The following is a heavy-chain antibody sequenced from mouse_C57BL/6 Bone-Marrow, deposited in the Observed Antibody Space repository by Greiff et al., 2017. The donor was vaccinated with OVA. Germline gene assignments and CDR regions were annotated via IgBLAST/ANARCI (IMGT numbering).Heavy chain of an antibody. J-gene: IGHJ4*01. Sequence: DVKLVESGGGLVQPKGSLKLSCAASGFSFNTYAMNWVRQAPGRGLEWVARIRSKSNNYATYYADAVKDRFTISRAKSESMLYLQMNNLKTEETAMYYCVRRIYYYGSSYVYYAMDYWGQGTSVTVSS. CDR3: VRRIYYYGSSYVYYAMDY. D-gene: IGHD1-1*01. CDR1: GFSFNTYA. CDR2: IRSKSNNYAT. V-gene: IGHV10-1*01.